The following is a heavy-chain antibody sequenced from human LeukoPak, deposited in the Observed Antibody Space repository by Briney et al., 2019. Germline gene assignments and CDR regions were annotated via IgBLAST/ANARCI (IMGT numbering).Heavy chain of an antibody. D-gene: IGHD3-3*01. V-gene: IGHV3-7*01. J-gene: IGHJ4*02. CDR2: IKQDGSEK. Sequence: GGSLRLSCAASGFTFSSYAMSWVRQAPGKGLEWVANIKQDGSEKYYVDSVKGRFTISRDNAKNSLYLQMNSLRAEDTAVYYCARDHYDFWSGYYTNTGTFDYWGQGTLVTVSS. CDR1: GFTFSSYA. CDR3: ARDHYDFWSGYYTNTGTFDY.